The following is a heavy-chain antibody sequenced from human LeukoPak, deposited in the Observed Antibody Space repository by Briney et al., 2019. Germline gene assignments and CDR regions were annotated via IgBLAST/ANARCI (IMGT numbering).Heavy chain of an antibody. Sequence: PGGSLRLSCAASGFSFSNYWMSWVRQAPGKGLEWVSSISSSSSYIYYADSVKGRFTISRDNAKNSLYLQMNSLRAEDTAVYYCARDIWNGLPDYWGQGTLVTVSS. V-gene: IGHV3-21*01. D-gene: IGHD1-1*01. J-gene: IGHJ4*02. CDR2: ISSSSSYI. CDR1: GFSFSNYW. CDR3: ARDIWNGLPDY.